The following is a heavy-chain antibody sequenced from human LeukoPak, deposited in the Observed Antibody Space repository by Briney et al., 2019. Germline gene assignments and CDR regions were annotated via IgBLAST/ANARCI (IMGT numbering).Heavy chain of an antibody. D-gene: IGHD3-3*01. CDR1: GFTFSSYA. J-gene: IGHJ4*02. CDR3: AKDSGYDFWSVSYFDY. Sequence: GGSLRLSCAASGFTFSSYAMSWVRQAPGKGLEWVSAISGSGGSTYYADSVKGRFSISRDNSKNTLYLQMNSLRAEDTAVYYCAKDSGYDFWSVSYFDYWGQGTLVTVSS. V-gene: IGHV3-23*01. CDR2: ISGSGGST.